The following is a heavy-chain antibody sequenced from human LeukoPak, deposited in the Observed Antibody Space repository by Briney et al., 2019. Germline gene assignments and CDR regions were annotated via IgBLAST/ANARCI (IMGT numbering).Heavy chain of an antibody. CDR2: IYHSGST. J-gene: IGHJ5*02. V-gene: IGHV4-4*02. CDR3: ARVGGHDYGDSNWFDP. D-gene: IGHD4-17*01. CDR1: GDSISSSNW. Sequence: SETLSLTCAVSGDSISSSNWWSWVRQPPGKGLEWIGEIYHSGSTNYNPSLKSRVTISVDKSKNQFSLKLSSVTAADTAVYYCARVGGHDYGDSNWFDPWGQGTLVTVSS.